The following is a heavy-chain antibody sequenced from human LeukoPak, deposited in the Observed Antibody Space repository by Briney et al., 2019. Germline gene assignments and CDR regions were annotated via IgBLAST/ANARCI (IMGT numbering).Heavy chain of an antibody. CDR2: IIPIFGTA. V-gene: IGHV1-69*13. D-gene: IGHD3-3*01. CDR1: GGTFSSYA. J-gene: IGHJ6*03. Sequence: SVKVSCKASGGTFSSYAISWVRQAPGQGLEWMGGIIPIFGTANYAQKFQGRVTITADESTNTAYMELSSLRSEDTAVYYCARGATIFGVVQKPHYYYYYYMDVWGKGTTVTVSS. CDR3: ARGATIFGVVQKPHYYYYYYMDV.